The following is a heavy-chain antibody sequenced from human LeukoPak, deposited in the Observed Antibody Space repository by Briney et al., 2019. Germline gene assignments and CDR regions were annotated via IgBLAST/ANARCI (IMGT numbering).Heavy chain of an antibody. CDR3: ARYDGSYYAY. J-gene: IGHJ4*02. CDR1: GFTFSSYS. CDR2: ISSSSYI. V-gene: IGHV3-21*01. D-gene: IGHD3-10*01. Sequence: SGGSLRLSCAASGFTFSSYSMNWVRQAPGKGLEWVSSISSSSYIYYADSVKGRFTISRDNAKNSLYLQMSSLRAEDTAVYYCARYDGSYYAYWGQGTLVTVSS.